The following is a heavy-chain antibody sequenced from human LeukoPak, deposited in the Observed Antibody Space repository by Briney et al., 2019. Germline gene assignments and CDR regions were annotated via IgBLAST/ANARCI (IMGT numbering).Heavy chain of an antibody. V-gene: IGHV3-66*01. D-gene: IGHD4-17*01. CDR1: GFTVSSNY. CDR2: IYSGGST. CDR3: ARYTVTNHYFDY. Sequence: RGSLRLSCAASGFTVSSNYMSWVRQAPGKGLEWVSVIYSGGSTYYADSVKGRFTISRDNSKNTLYLQMNSLRAEDTAMYYCARYTVTNHYFDYWGQGTLVTVSS. J-gene: IGHJ4*02.